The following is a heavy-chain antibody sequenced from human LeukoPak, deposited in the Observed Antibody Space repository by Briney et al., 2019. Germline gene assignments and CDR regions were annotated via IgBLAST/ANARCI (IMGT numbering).Heavy chain of an antibody. Sequence: PGGSLRLSCAASGFTFSSYEMNWVRQAPGKGLEWVSYISSGGSTTYYADSVKGRFTISRDNAKNSLVLQMNSLRAEDTAVYYCARDIRYFEQYWGQGTLVTVSS. CDR3: ARDIRYFEQY. CDR2: ISSGGSTT. V-gene: IGHV3-48*03. J-gene: IGHJ4*02. D-gene: IGHD3-9*01. CDR1: GFTFSSYE.